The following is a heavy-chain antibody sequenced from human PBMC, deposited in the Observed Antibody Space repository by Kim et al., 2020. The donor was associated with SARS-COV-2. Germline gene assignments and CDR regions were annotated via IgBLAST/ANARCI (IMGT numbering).Heavy chain of an antibody. V-gene: IGHV3-30*02. D-gene: IGHD4-17*01. J-gene: IGHJ4*02. Sequence: ADSVKGRFTISRDNSKNTLYLQMNSLRAEDTAVYYCAKTYGDYVVGLFDYWGQGTLVTVSS. CDR3: AKTYGDYVVGLFDY.